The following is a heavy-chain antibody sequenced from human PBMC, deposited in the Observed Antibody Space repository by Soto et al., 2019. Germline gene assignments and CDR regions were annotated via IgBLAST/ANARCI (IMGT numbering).Heavy chain of an antibody. J-gene: IGHJ4*02. D-gene: IGHD3-10*01. CDR3: AKGGEGV. Sequence: QVQLVESGGGVVQPGRSLRLSCAASGFTFSSYGMHWVRQAPGKGLEWVAVISYDGSNKYYADPVKGRFTISRDNSKNTLYLQMNSLRAEDTAVYYCAKGGEGVWGQGTLVTVSS. CDR2: ISYDGSNK. CDR1: GFTFSSYG. V-gene: IGHV3-30*18.